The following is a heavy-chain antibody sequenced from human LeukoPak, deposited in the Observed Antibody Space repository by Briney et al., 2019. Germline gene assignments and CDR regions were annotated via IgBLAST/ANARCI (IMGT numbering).Heavy chain of an antibody. V-gene: IGHV3-53*05. J-gene: IGHJ4*02. CDR3: AKAYSGYSVDFDY. D-gene: IGHD3-22*01. Sequence: PGGSLRLSCAASGFTVSSNHMSWVRQAPGKGLEWVSVIYRGDSTHYADSVKGRFTISRDNSKNTLYLQMNSLRAEDTAVYYCAKAYSGYSVDFDYWGQGTLVTVSS. CDR1: GFTVSSNH. CDR2: IYRGDST.